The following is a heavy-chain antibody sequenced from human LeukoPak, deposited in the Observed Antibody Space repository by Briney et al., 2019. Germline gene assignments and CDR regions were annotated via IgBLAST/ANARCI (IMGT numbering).Heavy chain of an antibody. Sequence: GRSLRLSCAASGFTFSSYGMHWVRQAPGKGLERVAVIWYDGSNKYYADSVKGRFTISRDNSKNTLYLQMNSLRAEDTAVYYCARDQGSTSRGIDYWGQGTLVTVSS. V-gene: IGHV3-33*01. J-gene: IGHJ4*02. D-gene: IGHD2-2*01. CDR1: GFTFSSYG. CDR3: ARDQGSTSRGIDY. CDR2: IWYDGSNK.